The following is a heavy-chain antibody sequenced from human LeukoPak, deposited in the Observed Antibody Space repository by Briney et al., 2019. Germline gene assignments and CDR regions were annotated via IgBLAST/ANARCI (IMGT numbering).Heavy chain of an antibody. D-gene: IGHD5-18*01. CDR3: AKDMAKERGYSYGYFWGGGEYYYYGMDV. V-gene: IGHV3-43*02. Sequence: PGGSLRLSCAASGFTFDDYAMHWVRQAPGKGLEWVSLISGDGGSTYYADSVKGRFTISRDNSKDSLYLQMNSLRTEDTALYYCAKDMAKERGYSYGYFWGGGEYYYYGMDVWGQGTTVTVSS. CDR1: GFTFDDYA. J-gene: IGHJ6*02. CDR2: ISGDGGST.